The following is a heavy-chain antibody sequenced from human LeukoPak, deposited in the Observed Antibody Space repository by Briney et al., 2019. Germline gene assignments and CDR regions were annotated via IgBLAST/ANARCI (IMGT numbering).Heavy chain of an antibody. V-gene: IGHV3-21*01. D-gene: IGHD4-17*01. J-gene: IGHJ4*02. CDR1: GFTFSSYS. CDR2: ISSSSGYI. CDR3: ARDYGDYAADY. Sequence: GGSLRLSCAASGFTFSSYSMNWVRQAPGKGLEWVSSISSSSGYIYYADSVKGRFTISRDNAKNSLYLQMNSLRAEDTAVYYCARDYGDYAADYWGQGTLVTVSS.